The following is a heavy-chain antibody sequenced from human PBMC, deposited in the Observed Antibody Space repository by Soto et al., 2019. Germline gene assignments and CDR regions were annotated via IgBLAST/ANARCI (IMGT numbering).Heavy chain of an antibody. CDR1: GGSISSYY. D-gene: IGHD3-22*01. J-gene: IGHJ4*02. Sequence: SENLSLTCTVSGGSISSYYWSWIRQPPGKGLEWIGYIYYSGSTNYNPSLKSRVTISVDTSKNQFSLKLSSVTAADTAVYYCARDRSSSGYYFDYSLDYWGQGTRVTVSS. CDR2: IYYSGST. CDR3: ARDRSSSGYYFDYSLDY. V-gene: IGHV4-59*01.